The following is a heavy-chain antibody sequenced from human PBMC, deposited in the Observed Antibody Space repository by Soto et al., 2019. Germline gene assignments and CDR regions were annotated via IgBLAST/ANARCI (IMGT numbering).Heavy chain of an antibody. V-gene: IGHV4-34*02. CDR3: ASGQEGVVATH. CDR1: GGSLSGYY. Sequence: QVQLQQWGAGLLKPSETLSLTCVVYGGSLSGYYWSWIRQPPGKGGEWIGEIKDGGFTTYSPSLKRQATISVDTPKNQLSLKLHFVTAADGAVYYCASGQEGVVATHWDQGTLVTVSS. J-gene: IGHJ1*01. D-gene: IGHD5-12*01. CDR2: IKDGGFT.